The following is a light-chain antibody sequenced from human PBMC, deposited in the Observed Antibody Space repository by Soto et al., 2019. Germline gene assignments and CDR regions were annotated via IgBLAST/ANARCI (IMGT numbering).Light chain of an antibody. J-gene: IGKJ4*01. CDR3: QQLNGYQLA. V-gene: IGKV1-9*01. Sequence: DIQLTQSPSFLSAFVGDTVTITCRASQAMSTYLAWYQQKPGKVPKLLIRSASTLQSGVPPRFSGGGSGTECPLTISTLQPDDSGIYYCQQLNGYQLAVGGGTNVEIK. CDR2: SAS. CDR1: QAMSTY.